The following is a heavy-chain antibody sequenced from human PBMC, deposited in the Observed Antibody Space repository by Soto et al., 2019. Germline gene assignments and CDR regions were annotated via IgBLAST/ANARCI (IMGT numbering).Heavy chain of an antibody. Sequence: HPGETRRFPWAPSGFTLNSNGSQRGPQAPRKGLERVAVISYDGSKKSYADSVKGRFTISRDNSKNTLYLQMNSLRAEDTAVYYCAKDHXEGGSRWELSRGDAFDIWGQGTMVTVSS. CDR2: ISYDGSKK. D-gene: IGHD1-26*01. J-gene: IGHJ3*02. CDR1: GFTLNSNG. CDR3: AKDHXEGGSRWELSRGDAFDI. V-gene: IGHV3-30*18.